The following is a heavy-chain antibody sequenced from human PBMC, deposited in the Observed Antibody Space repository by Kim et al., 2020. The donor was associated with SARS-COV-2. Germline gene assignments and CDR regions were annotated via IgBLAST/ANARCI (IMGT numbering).Heavy chain of an antibody. D-gene: IGHD6-19*01. CDR2: IKQDGNQK. V-gene: IGHV3-7*01. CDR1: GFTFSSYW. Sequence: WGSLRLSCAASGFTFSSYWMTWVRQAPGKGLEWVANIKQDGNQKYYVDSVKGRFTISRDNAKNSLYLQMNSLRAEDTAVYYCARDGDLYSSGKDAFDIWGQGTMVTVSS. CDR3: ARDGDLYSSGKDAFDI. J-gene: IGHJ3*02.